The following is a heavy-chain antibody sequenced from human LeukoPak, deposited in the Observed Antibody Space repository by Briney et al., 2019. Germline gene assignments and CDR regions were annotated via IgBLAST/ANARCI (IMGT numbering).Heavy chain of an antibody. CDR3: ARADRRGWYFSGWFDP. V-gene: IGHV4-39*07. CDR1: GGSMNSITYY. D-gene: IGHD6-19*01. CDR2: IYYTGTT. Sequence: SETLSLTCTVSGGSMNSITYYWAWIRQPPGKGLEWLGSIYYTGTTFYNPSLKSRVTISIDTSKNQFSLILTSLTAADTAVYYCARADRRGWYFSGWFDPWGQGTLVTVSS. J-gene: IGHJ5*02.